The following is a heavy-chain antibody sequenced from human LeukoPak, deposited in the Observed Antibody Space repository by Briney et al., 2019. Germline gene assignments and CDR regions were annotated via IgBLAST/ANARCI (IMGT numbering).Heavy chain of an antibody. CDR2: INHSGST. Sequence: SETLSLTCAVYGGSFSGYYWSWIRQPPGEGLEWIGEINHSGSTNYNPSLKSRVTISVDTSKNQFSLKLSSVTAADTAVYYCARLEDSPSVSDYWGQGTLVTVSS. CDR3: ARLEDSPSVSDY. CDR1: GGSFSGYY. J-gene: IGHJ4*02. D-gene: IGHD5/OR15-5a*01. V-gene: IGHV4-34*01.